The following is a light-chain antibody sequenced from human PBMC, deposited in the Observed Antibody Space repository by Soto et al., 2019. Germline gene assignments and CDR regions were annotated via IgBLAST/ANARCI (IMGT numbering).Light chain of an antibody. CDR2: GAA. V-gene: IGKV3-15*01. J-gene: IGKJ1*01. Sequence: EIVMTQSPATLSVSPGERVTLSCRASQSVFSSLAWYQQKPGQAPRLLIYGAATRATGIPARFSGSGSGTDFTLTISSLEPEDFAVYYCQQRGNRPPWTFGQGTKVDNK. CDR3: QQRGNRPPWT. CDR1: QSVFSS.